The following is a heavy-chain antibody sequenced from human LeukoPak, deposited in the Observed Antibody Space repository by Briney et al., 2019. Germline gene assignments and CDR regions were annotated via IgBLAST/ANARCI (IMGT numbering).Heavy chain of an antibody. D-gene: IGHD3-3*01. Sequence: ASVKVSCKASGYTFTSYGISWVRQAPGQGLEWMGWISAYNGNTNYAQKLQGRVTMTTDTSTSTAYMELRSLRSDDTAVYYCARGYYDLWSGYYNGYYYMDVWGKGTTVTVSS. CDR1: GYTFTSYG. CDR2: ISAYNGNT. CDR3: ARGYYDLWSGYYNGYYYMDV. V-gene: IGHV1-18*01. J-gene: IGHJ6*03.